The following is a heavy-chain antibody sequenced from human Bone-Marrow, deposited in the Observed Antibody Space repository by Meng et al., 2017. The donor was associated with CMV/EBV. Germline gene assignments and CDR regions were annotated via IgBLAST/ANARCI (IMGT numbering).Heavy chain of an antibody. Sequence: GESLKISCAASGFTFSSYAMHWVRQAPGKGLEWVAVISYDGSNKYYADSVKGRFTISRDNAKNSLYLQMNSLRAEDTAVYYCARDSLYCSSTSCYTPLDYWGQGTLVTVSS. V-gene: IGHV3-30-3*01. CDR3: ARDSLYCSSTSCYTPLDY. D-gene: IGHD2-2*02. J-gene: IGHJ4*02. CDR1: GFTFSSYA. CDR2: ISYDGSNK.